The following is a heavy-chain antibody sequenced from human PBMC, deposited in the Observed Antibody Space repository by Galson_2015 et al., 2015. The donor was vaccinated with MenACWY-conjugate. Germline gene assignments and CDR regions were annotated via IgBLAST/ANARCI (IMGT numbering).Heavy chain of an antibody. Sequence: SLRLSCAASGFTFSSYAMHWVRQAPGKGLEWVAVISYDGSNKYYADSVKGRFTISRDNSKNTLYLQMNSLRAEDTAVYYCARPRGMYSSSWLSFDYWGQGTLVTVSS. V-gene: IGHV3-30*04. J-gene: IGHJ4*02. CDR1: GFTFSSYA. CDR3: ARPRGMYSSSWLSFDY. CDR2: ISYDGSNK. D-gene: IGHD6-13*01.